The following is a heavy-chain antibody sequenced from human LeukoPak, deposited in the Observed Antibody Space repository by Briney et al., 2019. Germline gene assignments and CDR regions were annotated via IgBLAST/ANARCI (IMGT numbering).Heavy chain of an antibody. CDR3: AIGRSGSYYIDY. CDR1: GGSISSSSYY. V-gene: IGHV4-39*01. D-gene: IGHD3-10*01. Sequence: SETLSLTCTASGGSISSSSYYWGWLRQPPGKGLEWIGGIYYSGSTYYNPSLKRRVTISVDTYKNQFSLKLRSVSAAATAVYYCAIGRSGSYYIDYWGQGTLVTVSS. J-gene: IGHJ4*02. CDR2: IYYSGST.